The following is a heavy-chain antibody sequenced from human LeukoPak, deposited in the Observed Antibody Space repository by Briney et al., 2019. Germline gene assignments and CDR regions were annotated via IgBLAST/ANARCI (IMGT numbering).Heavy chain of an antibody. D-gene: IGHD6-13*01. Sequence: SETLSLTCTVSGGSISSYYWSWIRQPPGKGLEWIGYMHFSGSIDYNPSLKSRVTISMDTSRNQISLKLSSVTAADTAVYYCARDYSSWSLGYWGQGTLVTVSS. CDR1: GGSISSYY. CDR2: MHFSGSI. CDR3: ARDYSSWSLGY. J-gene: IGHJ4*02. V-gene: IGHV4-59*01.